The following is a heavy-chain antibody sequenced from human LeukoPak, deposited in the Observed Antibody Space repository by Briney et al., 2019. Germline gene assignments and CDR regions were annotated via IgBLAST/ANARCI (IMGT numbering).Heavy chain of an antibody. CDR2: IYYSGST. V-gene: IGHV4-59*01. CDR1: GGSISSYY. J-gene: IGHJ3*02. D-gene: IGHD5-24*01. Sequence: SETLFLTCTVPGGSISSYYWSWIRQPPGKGLEWIGYIYYSGSTNYNPSLKSRVTISVDTSKNQFSLKLSSVTAADTAVYYCARDPPEKNAFDIWGQGTMVTVSS. CDR3: ARDPPEKNAFDI.